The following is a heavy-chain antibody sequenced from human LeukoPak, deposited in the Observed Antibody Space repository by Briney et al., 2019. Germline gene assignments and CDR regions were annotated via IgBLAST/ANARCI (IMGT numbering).Heavy chain of an antibody. Sequence: PGGSPRLSCAASGFTFSSYWMSWVRQAPGKGLEWVANIKQDGSEKYYVDSVKGRFTISRDNAKNSLYLQMNSLGAEDTAVYYCASSSSWTDFDYWGQGTLVTVSS. V-gene: IGHV3-7*01. CDR2: IKQDGSEK. J-gene: IGHJ4*02. CDR3: ASSSSWTDFDY. D-gene: IGHD6-13*01. CDR1: GFTFSSYW.